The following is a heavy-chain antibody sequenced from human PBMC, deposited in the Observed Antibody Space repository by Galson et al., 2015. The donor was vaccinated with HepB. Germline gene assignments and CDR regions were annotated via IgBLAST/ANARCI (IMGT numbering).Heavy chain of an antibody. CDR1: RLSFGDYA. Sequence: SLRLSCAVSRLSFGDYAMSWFRRAPGKGLEWVGFIRSNTYGGTTKYAASLKGRFSISRDDSKSIAYLQMNSLKTEDTAVYFCTSGNFDGPFDYWGQGTRVIVSS. CDR3: TSGNFDGPFDY. V-gene: IGHV3-49*03. D-gene: IGHD1-7*01. CDR2: IRSNTYGGTT. J-gene: IGHJ4*02.